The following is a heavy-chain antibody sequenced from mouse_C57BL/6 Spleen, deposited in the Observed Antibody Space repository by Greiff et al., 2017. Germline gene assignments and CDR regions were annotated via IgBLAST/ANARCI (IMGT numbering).Heavy chain of an antibody. Sequence: VQRVESGAELVKPGASVKISCKASGYAFSSYWMNWVKQRPGKGLEWIGQIYPGDGDTNYNGKFKGKATLTADKSSSTAYMQLSSLTSEDSAVYFCQIYYDYDWYFDVWGTGTTVTVSS. CDR3: QIYYDYDWYFDV. V-gene: IGHV1-80*01. D-gene: IGHD2-4*01. CDR2: IYPGDGDT. CDR1: GYAFSSYW. J-gene: IGHJ1*03.